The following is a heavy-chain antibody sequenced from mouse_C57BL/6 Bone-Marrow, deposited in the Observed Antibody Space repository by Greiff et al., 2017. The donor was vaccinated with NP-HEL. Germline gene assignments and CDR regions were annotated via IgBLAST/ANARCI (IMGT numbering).Heavy chain of an antibody. J-gene: IGHJ3*01. CDR3: ARVFYYQAWFAY. CDR2: ISSGGSYT. V-gene: IGHV5-6*01. CDR1: GFTFSSYG. Sequence: EVQVVESGGDLVKPGGSLKLSCAASGFTFSSYGMSWVRQTPDKRLEWVATISSGGSYTYYPDSVKGRFTISRDNAKNTLYLQMSSLKSEDTAMYYCARVFYYQAWFAYWGQGTLVTVSA. D-gene: IGHD1-1*02.